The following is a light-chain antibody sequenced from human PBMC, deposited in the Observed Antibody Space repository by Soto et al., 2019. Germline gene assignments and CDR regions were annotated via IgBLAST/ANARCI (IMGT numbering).Light chain of an antibody. J-gene: IGLJ3*02. CDR3: QSYDSSLRGRV. V-gene: IGLV1-40*01. CDR2: IDN. CDR1: SSNIGAGYA. Sequence: QSVLTQPPSVSGAPGQRVTSSCTGSSSNIGAGYAVHWYQQLPGTAPKLLIYIDNTRPSGVPDRFSGSTSGTSASLAITGLQAEDEADYYCQSYDSSLRGRVFGGGTKLTVL.